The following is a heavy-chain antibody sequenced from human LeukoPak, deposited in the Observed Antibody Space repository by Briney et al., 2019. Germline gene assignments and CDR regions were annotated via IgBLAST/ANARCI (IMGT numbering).Heavy chain of an antibody. CDR2: ISAYNGNT. CDR3: ARPLGPTGDRYFDY. CDR1: GGTFSSYA. V-gene: IGHV1-18*01. D-gene: IGHD7-27*01. Sequence: ASVKVSCKASGGTFSSYAISWVRQAPGQGLEWMGWISAYNGNTNYAQKLQGRVTMTTDTSTSTAYMELRSLRSDDTAVYYCARPLGPTGDRYFDYWGQGTLVTVSS. J-gene: IGHJ4*02.